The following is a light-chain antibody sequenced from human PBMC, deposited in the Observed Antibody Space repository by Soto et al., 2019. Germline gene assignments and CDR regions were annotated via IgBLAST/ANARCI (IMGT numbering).Light chain of an antibody. CDR3: SSYTSSSPHVV. V-gene: IGLV2-14*03. J-gene: IGLJ2*01. CDR1: SSDVGGYNY. Sequence: QSALTQPASVSGSPGQSITISCTGTSSDVGGYNYVSWYQQHLGKAPKLMIYDVSNRPSGVSNRFSGSKSGNTASLTNSGLQAEDDADYYCSSYTSSSPHVVFGGGTQLTVL. CDR2: DVS.